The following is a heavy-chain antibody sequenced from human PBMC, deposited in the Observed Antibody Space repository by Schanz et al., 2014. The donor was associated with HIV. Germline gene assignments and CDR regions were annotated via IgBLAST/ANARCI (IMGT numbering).Heavy chain of an antibody. D-gene: IGHD2-21*02. CDR2: IYSGGIT. J-gene: IGHJ5*01. Sequence: QERLQESGPGLVKPSETLSLSCAVSGGSVRTNYYSWIRQPPGKELEWIGYIYSGGITNSKPSLKNRVTTSIDTSKRQISLKLTSVSAADTAVYYCARSPCGGDCWFDSWGQGILITVSS. CDR3: ARSPCGGDCWFDS. CDR1: GGSVRTNY. V-gene: IGHV4-59*02.